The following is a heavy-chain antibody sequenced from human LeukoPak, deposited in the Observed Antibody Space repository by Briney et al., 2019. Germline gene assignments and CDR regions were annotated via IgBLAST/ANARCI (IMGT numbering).Heavy chain of an antibody. D-gene: IGHD3-22*01. Sequence: SAPTLVKPTQTLTLTCTFSGFSLSPRGVGVGWIRQPPGKALEWLTLIYWDDDKRYSPSLKSRLTITKDTSTNQLVLTLTNMDPVDTAIYYGAHRGYDSNLDIWGQGTMVTVSS. J-gene: IGHJ3*02. CDR1: GFSLSPRGVG. CDR3: AHRGYDSNLDI. V-gene: IGHV2-5*02. CDR2: IYWDDDK.